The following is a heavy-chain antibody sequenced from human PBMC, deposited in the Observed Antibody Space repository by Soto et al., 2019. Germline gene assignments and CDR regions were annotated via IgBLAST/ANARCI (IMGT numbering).Heavy chain of an antibody. J-gene: IGHJ2*01. V-gene: IGHV3-30-3*01. CDR1: GFTFSSYA. Sequence: QVQLVESGGGVVQPGRSLRLSCAASGFTFSSYAMHWVRQAPGKGLEWVAVISYDGSNKYYADSVKGRFTISRDNSKNTLYLQMNSLRAEDTAVYYCARDRLDRYGDRWYFELWGRGTLVPVSS. D-gene: IGHD5-18*01. CDR3: ARDRLDRYGDRWYFEL. CDR2: ISYDGSNK.